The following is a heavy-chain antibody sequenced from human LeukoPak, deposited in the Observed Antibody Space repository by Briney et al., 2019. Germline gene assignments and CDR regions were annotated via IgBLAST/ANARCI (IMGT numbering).Heavy chain of an antibody. V-gene: IGHV6-1*01. CDR1: GDSVSSNSAA. CDR2: TYYRSKWYS. Sequence: SQTLSLTCAISGDSVSSNSAAWSWIRQSPSRGLEWLGRTYYRSKWYSDYAVSVKSRITINPDTSKNQFSLQLNSVTPEDTAAYYCARDVRHDYVWGSYRLEFDYWGQGTLVTVSS. CDR3: ARDVRHDYVWGSYRLEFDY. D-gene: IGHD3-16*02. J-gene: IGHJ4*02.